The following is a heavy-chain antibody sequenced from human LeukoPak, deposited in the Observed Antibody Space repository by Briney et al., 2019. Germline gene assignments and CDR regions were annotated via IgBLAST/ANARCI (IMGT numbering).Heavy chain of an antibody. D-gene: IGHD4-17*01. CDR3: ARDNDDFFWYPDY. J-gene: IGHJ4*02. V-gene: IGHV3-21*01. Sequence: GGSLRLSCAASGFTFSSYWMSWVRQAPGKGLEWVASISSSSTYLYYTDSVKGRFTISRDNAKKSLYLQMNSLTDEDTAVYYCARDNDDFFWYPDYWGQGTLVTVSS. CDR2: ISSSSTYL. CDR1: GFTFSSYW.